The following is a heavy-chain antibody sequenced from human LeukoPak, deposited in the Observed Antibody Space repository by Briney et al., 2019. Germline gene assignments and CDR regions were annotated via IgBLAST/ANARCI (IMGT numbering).Heavy chain of an antibody. CDR3: ARGFCTTTRCYEHYNYYYMDV. J-gene: IGHJ6*03. V-gene: IGHV3-7*01. Sequence: GGSLRLSCAASGYTLSDFWMSWVRQAPGKGLEWVANIDQDGSDKNYVGSVKGRFTISRDDAKNSLFLQMNSLRAEDTAVYYCARGFCTTTRCYEHYNYYYMDVWGKGTTVTVSS. D-gene: IGHD2-2*01. CDR1: GYTLSDFW. CDR2: IDQDGSDK.